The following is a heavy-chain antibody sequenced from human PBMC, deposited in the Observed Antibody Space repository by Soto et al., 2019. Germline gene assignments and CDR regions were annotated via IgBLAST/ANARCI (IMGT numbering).Heavy chain of an antibody. Sequence: SETLSLPCTVSGGSISSYYWNWIRQAPEKGLEWIGCVYYTGNTNYNPSLKSRVTMSLDTSKNQFSLKLSSVTAADTAVYYFSRLFETNTVISQDNGFAPWGQGTRVTVSP. V-gene: IGHV4-59*08. D-gene: IGHD3-10*01. CDR2: VYYTGNT. CDR3: SRLFETNTVISQDNGFAP. J-gene: IGHJ5*02. CDR1: GGSISSYY.